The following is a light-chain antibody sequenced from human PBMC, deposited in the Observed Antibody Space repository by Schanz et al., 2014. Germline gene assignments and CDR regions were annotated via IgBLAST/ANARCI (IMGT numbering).Light chain of an antibody. CDR2: EGS. CDR3: RSYAGSNNFYV. J-gene: IGLJ1*01. CDR1: SSDVGSYNL. V-gene: IGLV2-14*02. Sequence: QSALTQPASVSGSPGQSITISCTGTSSDVGSYNLVSWYQQHPGKAPKLMIYEGSKRPSGVPDRFSGSKSGNTASLTVSGLQAEDEADYYCRSYAGSNNFYVFGTGTKLTVL.